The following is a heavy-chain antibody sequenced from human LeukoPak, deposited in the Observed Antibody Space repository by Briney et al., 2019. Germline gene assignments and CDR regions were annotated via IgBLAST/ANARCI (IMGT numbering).Heavy chain of an antibody. CDR2: ISSSGSTI. CDR3: ASRAAAGNYEYFQH. D-gene: IGHD6-13*01. V-gene: IGHV3-11*01. J-gene: IGHJ1*01. CDR1: GFTFSDYY. Sequence: GGSLRLSCAASGFTFSDYYMSWIRQAPGKGLEWVSYISSSGSTIYYADSVKGRFTISRDNAKNSLYLQMNSLRAEDTAVYYCASRAAAGNYEYFQHWGQGTLVTVSS.